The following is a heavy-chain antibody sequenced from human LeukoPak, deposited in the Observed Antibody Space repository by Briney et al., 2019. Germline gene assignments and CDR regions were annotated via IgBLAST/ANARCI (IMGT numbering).Heavy chain of an antibody. D-gene: IGHD3-10*01. CDR3: ARALYFYDSGSYSYYFDY. J-gene: IGHJ4*02. V-gene: IGHV4-59*01. CDR1: GGSISGYS. CDR2: VYYSGST. Sequence: PSETLSLTCTVPGGSISGYSWSWVRQPPGKGLEWIGYVYYSGSTAYNPSLKSRVTISLDTSRNQFSLKLSSVTAADTDVYYCARALYFYDSGSYSYYFDYWGQGTLVTVSS.